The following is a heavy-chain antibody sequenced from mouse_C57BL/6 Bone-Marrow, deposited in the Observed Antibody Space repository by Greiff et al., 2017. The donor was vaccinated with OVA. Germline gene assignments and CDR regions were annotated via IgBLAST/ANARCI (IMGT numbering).Heavy chain of an antibody. CDR2: ISSGGSYT. D-gene: IGHD2-2*01. CDR3: ARGYDAWFAY. CDR1: GFTFSSYG. Sequence: DVHLVESGGDLVKPGGSLKLSCAASGFTFSSYGMSWVRQTPDKRLEWVATISSGGSYTYYPDSVKGRFTISRDNAKNTLYLQMSSLKSEDTAMYYCARGYDAWFAYWGQGTLVTVSA. J-gene: IGHJ3*01. V-gene: IGHV5-6*01.